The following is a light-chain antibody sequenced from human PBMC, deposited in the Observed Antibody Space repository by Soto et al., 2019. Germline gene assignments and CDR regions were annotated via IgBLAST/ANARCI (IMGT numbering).Light chain of an antibody. CDR1: QSVSSY. CDR2: DAS. J-gene: IGKJ5*01. CDR3: QQRSNWPPIT. V-gene: IGKV3-11*01. Sequence: EIVLTQAPGIVTLSPVGTATFSSKASQSVSSYLAWYQQKPGQAPRLLIYDASNRATGIPARFSGSGSGTDFTLTISSLEPEDFAVYYCQQRSNWPPITFGQGTRLEIK.